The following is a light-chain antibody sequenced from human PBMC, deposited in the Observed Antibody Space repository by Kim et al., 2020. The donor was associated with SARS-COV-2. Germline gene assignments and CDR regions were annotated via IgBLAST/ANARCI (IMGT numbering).Light chain of an antibody. CDR3: QQREA. CDR1: PNINNRY. Sequence: IVLTQSPGTLSLSPGERATLSCRASPNINNRYLAWYQQKPGQSPRLLIYGGSSRAAGIPDRFSGSGSGADFTLTISRLEPEDFAVYYCQQREAFGQGTKVDIK. CDR2: GGS. J-gene: IGKJ1*01. V-gene: IGKV3-20*01.